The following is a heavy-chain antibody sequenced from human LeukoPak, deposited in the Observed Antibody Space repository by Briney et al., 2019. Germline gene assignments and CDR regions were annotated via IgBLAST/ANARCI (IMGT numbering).Heavy chain of an antibody. CDR3: ARASGPFDY. V-gene: IGHV3-33*01. D-gene: IGHD3-10*01. Sequence: GGSLRLSCAASGFIFNTYGMHWVRQAPGKGLEWVAVIRYDGSNKFYADSVKGRFTISRDNSKDTLYLYMNNLRADDTGVYYCARASGPFDYWGQGTLVTVSS. J-gene: IGHJ4*02. CDR2: IRYDGSNK. CDR1: GFIFNTYG.